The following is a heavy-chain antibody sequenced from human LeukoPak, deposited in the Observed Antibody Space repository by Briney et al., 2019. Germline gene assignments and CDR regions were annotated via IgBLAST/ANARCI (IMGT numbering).Heavy chain of an antibody. V-gene: IGHV3-20*04. J-gene: IGHJ6*03. D-gene: IGHD6-13*01. CDR3: ARSCGSCHLYYYYYYMDV. CDR1: GFTFSSYG. CDR2: INWNGGST. Sequence: GGSLRLSCAASGFTFSSYGMSWVRQAPGKGLEWVSGINWNGGSTGYADSVKGRFTISRDNAKNSLYLQMNSLRAEDTALYYCARSCGSCHLYYYYYYMDVWGKGTTVTVSS.